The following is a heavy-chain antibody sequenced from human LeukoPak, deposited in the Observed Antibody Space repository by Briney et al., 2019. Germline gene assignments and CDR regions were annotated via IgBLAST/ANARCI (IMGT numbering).Heavy chain of an antibody. CDR3: ARNRDGLGL. Sequence: GGSLRHSCAASGLTFSSDSMVWVRQAPGKGLVWVSYINADGTSTTYADSVKGRFTISRDNAKKTVYLQMNSLTSEDTAVYYCARNRDGLGLWGQGTLVTVSS. V-gene: IGHV3-74*01. CDR1: GLTFSSDS. CDR2: INADGTST. D-gene: IGHD3-16*01. J-gene: IGHJ4*02.